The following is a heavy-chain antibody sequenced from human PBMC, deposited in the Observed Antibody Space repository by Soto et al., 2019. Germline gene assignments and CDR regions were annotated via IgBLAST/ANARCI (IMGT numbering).Heavy chain of an antibody. J-gene: IGHJ4*02. V-gene: IGHV1-69*01. CDR2: IIPIFGTA. CDR1: GGTFSSYA. CDR3: ARDHRYYGSGSYTFDY. D-gene: IGHD3-10*01. Sequence: QVQLVQSGAEVKKPGSSVKVSCKASGGTFSSYAISWVRQAPGQGLEWMGGIIPIFGTANYAQKFQGRVTITADESTSTAYMELSSLRSEDTAAYYCARDHRYYGSGSYTFDYWGQGTLVTVSS.